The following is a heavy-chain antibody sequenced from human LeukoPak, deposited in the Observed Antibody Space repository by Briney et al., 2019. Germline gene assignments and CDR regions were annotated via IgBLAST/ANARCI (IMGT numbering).Heavy chain of an antibody. CDR2: IYYSGST. CDR1: GGSISSYY. Sequence: SETLSLTCTVSGGSISSYYWSWIRQPPGKGLEWIGYIYYSGSTNYNPSLKSRVTISVDASKNQFSLKLSSVTAADTAVYYCARVQAYGGKGYFDYWGQGTLVTVSS. D-gene: IGHD4-23*01. J-gene: IGHJ4*02. CDR3: ARVQAYGGKGYFDY. V-gene: IGHV4-59*01.